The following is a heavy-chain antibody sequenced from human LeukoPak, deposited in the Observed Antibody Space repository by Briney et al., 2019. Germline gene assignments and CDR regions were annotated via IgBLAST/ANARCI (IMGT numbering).Heavy chain of an antibody. Sequence: GGSLRLSCAASGFTFSYYYMTWIRQAPGKGLEWVSHISSSGSYTNYAASVKGRFTISRDNAKNSLYLQMHSLRAEDTAVYYCARGDYGPYYFDYWGQGTLVPVSS. CDR1: GFTFSYYY. V-gene: IGHV3-11*05. CDR2: ISSSGSYT. CDR3: ARGDYGPYYFDY. D-gene: IGHD4-17*01. J-gene: IGHJ4*02.